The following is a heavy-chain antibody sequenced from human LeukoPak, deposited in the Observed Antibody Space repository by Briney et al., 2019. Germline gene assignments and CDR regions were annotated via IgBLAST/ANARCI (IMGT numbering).Heavy chain of an antibody. J-gene: IGHJ3*02. CDR3: ARHNTVTTYDAFDI. V-gene: IGHV4-30-4*08. CDR2: IYYSGST. D-gene: IGHD4-17*01. CDR1: GGSISSGGYY. Sequence: RPSETLSLTCTVSGGSISSGGYYWSWIRQHPGKGLEWIGYIYYSGSTYYNPSLKSRVTISVDTSKNQFSLKLSSVTAADTAVYYCARHNTVTTYDAFDIWGQGTMVTVSS.